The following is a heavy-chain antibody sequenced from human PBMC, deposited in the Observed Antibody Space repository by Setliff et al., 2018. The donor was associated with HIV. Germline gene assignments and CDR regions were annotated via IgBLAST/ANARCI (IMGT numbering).Heavy chain of an antibody. V-gene: IGHV3-7*01. CDR1: GYTFSSYW. D-gene: IGHD1-26*01. CDR3: AKDRGGGSYFDY. J-gene: IGHJ4*02. CDR2: IQQHGSEI. Sequence: GGSLRLSCAASGYTFSSYWMAWVRQCPGKGLEWVANIQQHGSEIHYVASVEGRFTISRDNAKNSLYLQMNSLRAEDTAVYYCAKDRGGGSYFDYWGQGTLVTVSS.